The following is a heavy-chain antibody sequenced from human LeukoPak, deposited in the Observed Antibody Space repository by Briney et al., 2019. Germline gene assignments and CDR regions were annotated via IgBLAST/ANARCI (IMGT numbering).Heavy chain of an antibody. CDR3: ARGPYSGSRPASVRFDP. Sequence: SETLSLTCTVSGGSISSYYWSWIRQPPGRGLEWIGYIYYSGSTNYNPSLKSRVTISVDTSKNQFSLKLSSVTAADTAVYYCARGPYSGSRPASVRFDPWGQGTLVTVSS. CDR2: IYYSGST. J-gene: IGHJ5*02. CDR1: GGSISSYY. D-gene: IGHD1-26*01. V-gene: IGHV4-59*01.